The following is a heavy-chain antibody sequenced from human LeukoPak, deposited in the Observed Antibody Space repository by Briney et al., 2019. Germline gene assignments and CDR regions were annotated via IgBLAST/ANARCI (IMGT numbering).Heavy chain of an antibody. CDR3: ARIIGFGEVPIDY. D-gene: IGHD3-10*01. Sequence: SETLSLTCTVSGVSISSHDWSWIRQSPGKGLEWIGYSHYSGDTSYNPSLKNRVTISLDTSKNQFSLKLSSVTAADTAVYYCARIIGFGEVPIDYWGQGTLVTVSS. CDR1: GVSISSHD. J-gene: IGHJ4*02. CDR2: SHYSGDT. V-gene: IGHV4-59*11.